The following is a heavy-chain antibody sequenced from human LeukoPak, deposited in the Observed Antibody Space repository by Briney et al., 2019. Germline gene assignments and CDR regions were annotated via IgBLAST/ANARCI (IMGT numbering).Heavy chain of an antibody. CDR1: GFTFSTFP. Sequence: QTGGSLRLSCAASGFTFSTFPMSWVRQAPVKGLEWVSTIGYLGTNTFYADSVKGRFTISRDNSKSTLYLQMSSLRAEDTAIYYCAKRDWPHALDIWGQGTMVTVSS. CDR3: AKRDWPHALDI. D-gene: IGHD3-9*01. CDR2: IGYLGTNT. V-gene: IGHV3-23*01. J-gene: IGHJ3*02.